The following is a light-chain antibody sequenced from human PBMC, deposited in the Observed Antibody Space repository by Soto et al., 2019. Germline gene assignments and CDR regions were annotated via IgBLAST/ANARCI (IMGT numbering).Light chain of an antibody. V-gene: IGKV3-11*01. Sequence: EVELTQSPATLSLSPGETATLSCRASQSVDKFLAWYQQRPSQPPRLLIFDSSNRATGVPVRFSGSGSGTVFTLTIGSLEPEDSAVYYCQQRKHWPPITFGQGTRMEIK. CDR1: QSVDKF. CDR3: QQRKHWPPIT. CDR2: DSS. J-gene: IGKJ5*01.